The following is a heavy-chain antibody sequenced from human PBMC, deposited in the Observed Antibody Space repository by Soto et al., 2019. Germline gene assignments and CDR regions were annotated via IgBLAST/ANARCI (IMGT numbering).Heavy chain of an antibody. CDR2: FYYTTT. D-gene: IGHD3-22*01. CDR3: ARGSYDSSVYYYEPFDS. Sequence: ETLSLTCTVSGGSISSYYWSWIRQPPGKGLECIGYFYYTTTNYNPSLKSRVTISVDTSKNQFALKLSSVTTADTAVYYGARGSYDSSVYYYEPFDSWGQGTLVTVS. V-gene: IGHV4-59*01. J-gene: IGHJ4*02. CDR1: GGSISSYY.